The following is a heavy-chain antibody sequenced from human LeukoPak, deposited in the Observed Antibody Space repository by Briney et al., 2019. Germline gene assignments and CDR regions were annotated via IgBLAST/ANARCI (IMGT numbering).Heavy chain of an antibody. CDR2: INPNSGGT. CDR1: GYTFTGYY. V-gene: IGHV1-2*02. D-gene: IGHD5-12*01. J-gene: IGHJ6*03. CDR3: ARASGYDRSIYYYYMDV. Sequence: ASVKVSCKASGYTFTGYYMHWVRQAPGQGLKWMGWINPNSGGTNYAQKLQGRVTMTTDTSTSTAYMELRSLRSDDTAVYYCARASGYDRSIYYYYMDVWGKGTTVTISS.